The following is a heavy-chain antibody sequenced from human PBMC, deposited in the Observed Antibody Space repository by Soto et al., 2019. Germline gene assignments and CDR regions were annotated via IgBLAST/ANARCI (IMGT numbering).Heavy chain of an antibody. D-gene: IGHD3-10*01. CDR1: GGTFSSYT. CDR2: IIPILGIA. V-gene: IGHV1-69*08. Sequence: QVQLVQSGAEVKKPGSSVKVSCKASGGTFSSYTISWVRQAPGQGLEWMGRIIPILGIANYAQKFQGRVTITADKSTSTAYMELSSLRSEDTAVYYCARDGSTLNYYGSGSYYMSCGQGTLVTVSS. CDR3: ARDGSTLNYYGSGSYYMS. J-gene: IGHJ4*02.